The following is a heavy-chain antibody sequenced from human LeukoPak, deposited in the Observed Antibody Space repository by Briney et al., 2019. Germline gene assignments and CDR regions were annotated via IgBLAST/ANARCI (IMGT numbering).Heavy chain of an antibody. J-gene: IGHJ3*01. D-gene: IGHD2-15*01. Sequence: PSETLSLTCSVSGGSISSYFWTWIRQPPGKRLEWIGNTHYSGSTNYNPPLKGRVSISLDTSKNGFSLELTSVTAADTAMYYCATSVGYHGSKNAFDVWGLGTMVTVSS. CDR1: GGSISSYF. CDR2: THYSGST. CDR3: ATSVGYHGSKNAFDV. V-gene: IGHV4-59*08.